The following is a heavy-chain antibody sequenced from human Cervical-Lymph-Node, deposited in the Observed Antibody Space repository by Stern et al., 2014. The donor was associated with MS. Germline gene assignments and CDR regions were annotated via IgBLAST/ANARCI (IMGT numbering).Heavy chain of an antibody. CDR3: ARGCGAGDTLDS. CDR2: ITPVFGTP. J-gene: IGHJ4*02. Sequence: VQLVESGSQVKPSGSSVKVSCKASGGSLNTYAFRWVRQAPGLGLQWLGGITPVFGTPIYAQKFQGRVTFIADESTNTIYMELSSLKKEDTAVYYCARGCGAGDTLDSWGQGTQVTVSS. V-gene: IGHV1-69*01. D-gene: IGHD2-21*02. CDR1: GGSLNTYA.